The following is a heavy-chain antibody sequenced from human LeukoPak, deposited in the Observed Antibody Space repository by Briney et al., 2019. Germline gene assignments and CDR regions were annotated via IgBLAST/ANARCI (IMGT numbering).Heavy chain of an antibody. Sequence: ASVKVSCKASGYTFTSYDINWVRPATGQGLEWMGWMNPNSGNTGYAQKFQGRVTITRNTSISTAYMELSSLRSEDTAVYYCARARGSGYDEIDYWGQGTLVTVSS. CDR3: ARARGSGYDEIDY. CDR2: MNPNSGNT. J-gene: IGHJ4*02. D-gene: IGHD5-12*01. V-gene: IGHV1-8*03. CDR1: GYTFTSYD.